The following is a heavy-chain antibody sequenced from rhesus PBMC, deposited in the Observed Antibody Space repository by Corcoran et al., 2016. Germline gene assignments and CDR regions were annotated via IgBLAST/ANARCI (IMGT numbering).Heavy chain of an antibody. J-gene: IGHJ6*01. CDR1: GGSFSGYD. CDR2: ISGTSGST. CDR3: ARGRGLDS. V-gene: IGHV4-165*01. Sequence: QVNLQQWGEGLVKPSETLSLTRADYGGSFSGYDWGWTRQPPGKGREWIGNISGTSGSTDYTPSLKSRVTISTDTSKNQFSLKLTSVTAAATAVYYCARGRGLDSWGQGVVVTVSS.